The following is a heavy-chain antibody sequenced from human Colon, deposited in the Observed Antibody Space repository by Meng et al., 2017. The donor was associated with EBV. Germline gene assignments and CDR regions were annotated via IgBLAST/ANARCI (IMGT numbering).Heavy chain of an antibody. CDR3: ARVSSGWDYFDY. Sequence: VQLQEAGPGLVKPSQTLSLTCTVSGGSVSSGGYYWTWIRQHPGKGLEWFGHIYYSGSTFYNPSLKRRVIISIDTSKNQFSLNLRSVTAADTAVYYCARVSSGWDYFDYWGQGTLVTV. D-gene: IGHD6-19*01. J-gene: IGHJ4*02. CDR1: GGSVSSGGYY. CDR2: IYYSGST. V-gene: IGHV4-31*03.